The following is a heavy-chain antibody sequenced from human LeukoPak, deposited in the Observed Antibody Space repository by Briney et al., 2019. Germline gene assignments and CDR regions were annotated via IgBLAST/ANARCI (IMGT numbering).Heavy chain of an antibody. D-gene: IGHD2-21*02. V-gene: IGHV3-48*03. CDR3: ARDSIVTGEFDY. CDR1: GFTFSSYE. CDR2: ISSSVSTI. Sequence: GGALRLSCVVSGFTFSSYEMNWVRLAPGAGREWVSYISSSVSTIYYADSVKGRFTISRDNAKNSLYLQMNSLRGEDTAVYYCARDSIVTGEFDYWGQGTLVTVSS. J-gene: IGHJ4*02.